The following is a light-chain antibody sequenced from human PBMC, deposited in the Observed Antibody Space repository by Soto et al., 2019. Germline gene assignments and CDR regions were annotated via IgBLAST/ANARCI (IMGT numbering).Light chain of an antibody. CDR1: QSVSSY. V-gene: IGKV3-11*01. CDR3: QQRSNWPTSIT. J-gene: IGKJ4*01. Sequence: EIVLTQSPATLSLSPGERATLSCRASQSVSSYLAWYQQKPGQAPRLLIYDASNRATGIPARFSGSGSGTDFTLTISSLEPDDCAVYYCQQRSNWPTSITFGGGTKVEIK. CDR2: DAS.